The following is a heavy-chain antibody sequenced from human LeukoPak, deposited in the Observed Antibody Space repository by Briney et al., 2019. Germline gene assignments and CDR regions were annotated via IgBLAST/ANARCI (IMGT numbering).Heavy chain of an antibody. D-gene: IGHD3-22*01. CDR2: INHSGST. Sequence: SETLSLTCAVYGGSFSGYYWSWIRQPPGKGLEWIGEINHSGSTNYNPSLKSRVTISVDTSKNQFSLKLSSVTAADTAVYYCASVYYDSSGHTDYYYYYYGMDVWGQGTTVTVSS. J-gene: IGHJ6*02. CDR1: GGSFSGYY. CDR3: ASVYYDSSGHTDYYYYYYGMDV. V-gene: IGHV4-34*01.